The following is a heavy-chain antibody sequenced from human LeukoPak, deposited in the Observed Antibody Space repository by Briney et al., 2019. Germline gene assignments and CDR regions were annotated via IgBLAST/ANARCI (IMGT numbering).Heavy chain of an antibody. CDR3: VRGFNRGFDP. V-gene: IGHV3-53*01. J-gene: IGHJ5*02. CDR2: IYSGGTP. CDR1: GFTAGSNY. D-gene: IGHD1-14*01. Sequence: GGSLSLSVAASGFTAGSNYLTWFRQAPGKGLEWVSVIYSGGTPYYADSVKGRFTISRDISKNTLHLQMDSLRAEDTAVYYCVRGFNRGFDPWGPGTLVTVSS.